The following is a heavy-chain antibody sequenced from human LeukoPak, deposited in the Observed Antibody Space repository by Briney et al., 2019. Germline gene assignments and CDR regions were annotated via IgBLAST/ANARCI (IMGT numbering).Heavy chain of an antibody. J-gene: IGHJ4*02. CDR2: IYTSGST. Sequence: SETLSLTCTVSGGSISSYYWSWIRQPAGKGLEWIGRIYTSGSTNYNPSLKSRVTMSVDTSKNQFSLKLSSVTAADTAVYYCARDRGSGSSPREYYFDYWGQGTLVTVSS. CDR3: ARDRGSGSSPREYYFDY. V-gene: IGHV4-4*07. CDR1: GGSISSYY. D-gene: IGHD2-15*01.